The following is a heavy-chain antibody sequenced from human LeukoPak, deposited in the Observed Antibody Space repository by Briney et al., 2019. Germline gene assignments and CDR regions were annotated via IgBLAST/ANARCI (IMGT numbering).Heavy chain of an antibody. V-gene: IGHV3-11*06. D-gene: IGHD3-10*01. CDR1: GFTFSDYY. J-gene: IGHJ4*02. CDR2: ISSSSSYT. Sequence: PGGSLRLSCEASGFTFSDYYMSWIRQAPGKGLEWVSYISSSSSYTNYADSVKGRFTISRDNAKNSLYLQMNSLRAEDTAVYYCARFYYGSGNPTYWGQGTLVTVSS. CDR3: ARFYYGSGNPTY.